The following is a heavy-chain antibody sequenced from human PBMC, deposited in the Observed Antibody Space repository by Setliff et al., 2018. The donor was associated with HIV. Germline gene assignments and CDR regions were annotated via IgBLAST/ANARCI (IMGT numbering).Heavy chain of an antibody. J-gene: IGHJ6*03. CDR3: AKPYRGSVVRDQGYMDV. CDR1: GGTSSSYA. Sequence: SVKVSCKASGGTSSSYAISWVRQAPGQGLEWMGGIIPIFGTANYAQKFQVRVTITADESTSTAYMELSSLRAEYTAVYYCAKPYRGSVVRDQGYMDVWGKGTTVTVSS. V-gene: IGHV1-69*13. CDR2: IIPIFGTA. D-gene: IGHD3-10*01.